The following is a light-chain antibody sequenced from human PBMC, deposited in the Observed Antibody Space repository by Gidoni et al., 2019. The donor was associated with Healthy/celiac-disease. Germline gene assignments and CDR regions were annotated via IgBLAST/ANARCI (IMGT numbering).Light chain of an antibody. CDR3: QQRSNWPPD. Sequence: VLTQSPATLSLSPGDRATLSCRASQSVSSYLAWYQQKPGQAPRLLIYDASNRATGIPARFSGSGSGTDFTLTISSLEPEDFAVYYCQQRSNWPPDFGGGTKVEIK. V-gene: IGKV3-11*01. CDR2: DAS. CDR1: QSVSSY. J-gene: IGKJ4*01.